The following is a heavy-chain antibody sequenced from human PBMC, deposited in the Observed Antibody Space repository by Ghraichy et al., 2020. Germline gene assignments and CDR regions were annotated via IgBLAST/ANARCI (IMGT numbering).Heavy chain of an antibody. Sequence: SCAASGFTFRSYAMSWVRQASGKGLEWVSSICGGCASTYYVDSVKGRFTVSRDDSKNTLYLQMNSLRGYDTAIYYCAKERDSSWPDWGQGTLVTVSS. D-gene: IGHD6-13*01. CDR3: AKERDSSWPD. V-gene: IGHV3-23*01. CDR2: ICGGCAST. J-gene: IGHJ4*02. CDR1: GFTFRSYA.